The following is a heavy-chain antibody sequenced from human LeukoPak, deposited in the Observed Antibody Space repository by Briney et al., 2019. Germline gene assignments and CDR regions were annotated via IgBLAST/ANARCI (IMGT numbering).Heavy chain of an antibody. D-gene: IGHD3-10*01. Sequence: GGPLRLSCVASGFSFTYAWMSWVRQAPGKELQWVGHIRSETDGATTDYAAAVQGRFTISRDDSKKMLYLEMNSLKTEDTGLYYCTTDLNQRLKWFGNPLDHWGQGTPVTVSS. J-gene: IGHJ4*02. CDR2: IRSETDGATT. CDR3: TTDLNQRLKWFGNPLDH. CDR1: GFSFTYAW. V-gene: IGHV3-15*01.